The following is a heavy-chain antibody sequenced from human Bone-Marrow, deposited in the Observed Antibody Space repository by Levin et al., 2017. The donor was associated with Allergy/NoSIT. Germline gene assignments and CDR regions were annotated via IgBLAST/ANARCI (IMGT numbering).Heavy chain of an antibody. CDR3: TRSAGSASGGFDY. D-gene: IGHD6-19*01. J-gene: IGHJ4*02. CDR2: INPSGGST. V-gene: IGHV1-46*01. CDR1: GYIFTNYF. Sequence: GGSLRLSCKASGYIFTNYFIHWVRQAPGQGLEWIGIINPSGGSTFYARKFQGRVTMARDTSTSAVYMELSSLRSEDMAVYYCTRSAGSASGGFDYWGQGTLVPVSS.